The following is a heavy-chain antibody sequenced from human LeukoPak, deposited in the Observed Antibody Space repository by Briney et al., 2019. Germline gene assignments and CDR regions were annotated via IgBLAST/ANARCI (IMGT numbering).Heavy chain of an antibody. Sequence: SETLSLTCTVSGGSINSYFWNWVRQSPGKGLEWIGYVYYSGTTNYNPSLKSRVIISVDTSKNQFSLKLSPVIAADTAVYYCARVWWYYYDSSGYSLDYWGQGTLVTVSS. CDR1: GGSINSYF. CDR2: VYYSGTT. D-gene: IGHD3-22*01. J-gene: IGHJ4*02. CDR3: ARVWWYYYDSSGYSLDY. V-gene: IGHV4-59*01.